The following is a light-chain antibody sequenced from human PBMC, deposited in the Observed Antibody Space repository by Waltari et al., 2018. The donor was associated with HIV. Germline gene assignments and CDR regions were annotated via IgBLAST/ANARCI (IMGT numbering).Light chain of an antibody. CDR1: QRVSSK. CDR3: QQYNSWPPGNT. CDR2: AAS. V-gene: IGKV3-15*01. J-gene: IGKJ2*01. Sequence: EIVLRQSPVTLSVSPGERATLSCRLSQRVSSKLAWYQQKPGQAPRLLIYAASTRATGTPARFSGSGSGTEFTLTISSLQPEDFAVYYCQQYNSWPPGNTFGQGTKLEIK.